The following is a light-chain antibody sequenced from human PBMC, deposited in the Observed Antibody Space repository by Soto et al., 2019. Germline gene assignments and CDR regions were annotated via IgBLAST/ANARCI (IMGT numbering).Light chain of an antibody. J-gene: IGKJ1*01. CDR3: QQYGNSPWT. CDR1: PSVSGSN. CDR2: GAS. V-gene: IGKV3-20*01. Sequence: ERTTLSCRSSPSVSGSNLAWYQQKPGQAPRLLISGASSRAAGIPDRFSGSGSGTDFTLTISRLEPEDFAVYHCQQYGNSPWTFGQGTKVDIK.